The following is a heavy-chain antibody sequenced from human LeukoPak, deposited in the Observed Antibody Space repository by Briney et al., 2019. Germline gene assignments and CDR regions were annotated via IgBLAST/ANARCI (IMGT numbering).Heavy chain of an antibody. D-gene: IGHD6-13*01. V-gene: IGHV3-23*01. J-gene: IGHJ3*02. CDR1: GFIFSSYA. CDR2: ISGSGGST. CDR3: AKCIAAAGTDAFDI. Sequence: GGSLRLSCAASGFIFSSYAMSWVRQAPGKGLEWVSTISGSGGSTYYADSVKGRFTISRDNSKNTVYLQMNSLRAEDTAVYYCAKCIAAAGTDAFDIWGQGTMVTVSS.